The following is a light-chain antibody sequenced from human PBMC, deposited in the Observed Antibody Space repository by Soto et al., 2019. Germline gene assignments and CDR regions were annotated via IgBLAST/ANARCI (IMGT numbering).Light chain of an antibody. J-gene: IGKJ3*01. CDR3: SQALHTPFS. Sequence: DIVLTQSPLSLPVTPGEPASMSCRSSQSLLHSNGYSYLDWYLQKPGQSPQLLIYLASHRAAGVPDRFSGSGSGTDFTLKNSRVEAEDVGLYNISQALHTPFSVGPGTKVDIK. CDR2: LAS. CDR1: QSLLHSNGYSY. V-gene: IGKV2-28*01.